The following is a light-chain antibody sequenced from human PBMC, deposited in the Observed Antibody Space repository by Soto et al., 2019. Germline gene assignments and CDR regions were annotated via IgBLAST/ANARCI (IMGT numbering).Light chain of an antibody. CDR2: GAS. CDR1: QDINNY. J-gene: IGKJ2*01. CDR3: QQYRTYPYT. Sequence: DIQMTQSPSSLSASVGDRVTITCRASQDINNYLAWFQQRPGKAPESLIYGASTLQPGVPSKFSGSGSGTDFTLTISSLQPEDFATYYCQQYRTYPYTFGQGTNLEIK. V-gene: IGKV1-16*02.